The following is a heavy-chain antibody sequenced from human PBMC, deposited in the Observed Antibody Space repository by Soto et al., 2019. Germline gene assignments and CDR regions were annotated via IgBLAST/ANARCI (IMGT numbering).Heavy chain of an antibody. CDR1: GFSSGSYT. D-gene: IGHD3-16*01. Sequence: GGSLRLSCAASGFSSGSYTMYWVRQPPGKGLEWVATVSYEGSIVYYSDSVKGRFTISSDNSMHTIYLQMNSLRAEASALYYCASDFEPTGGDYCYCGMDVWGQGTRVTVSS. V-gene: IGHV3-30*03. J-gene: IGHJ6*02. CDR3: ASDFEPTGGDYCYCGMDV. CDR2: VSYEGSIV.